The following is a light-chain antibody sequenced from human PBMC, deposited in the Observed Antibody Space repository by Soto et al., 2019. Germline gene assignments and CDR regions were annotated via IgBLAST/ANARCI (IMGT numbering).Light chain of an antibody. CDR1: SSDFGSYNR. J-gene: IGLJ2*01. Sequence: QSALTQPPSVSGSPGQSVTISCSGTSSDFGSYNRVSWYQQTPGTAPKLMIYDVSNRPSGVPDRFSGSKSGNTASLTISGLQAEDEADYYCSLYTNSITFVIFGGGTKLTVL. CDR2: DVS. CDR3: SLYTNSITFVI. V-gene: IGLV2-18*01.